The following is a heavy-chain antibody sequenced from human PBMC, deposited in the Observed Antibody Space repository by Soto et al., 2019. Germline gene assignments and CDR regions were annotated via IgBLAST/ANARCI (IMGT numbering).Heavy chain of an antibody. J-gene: IGHJ4*02. CDR1: GFTFSGSG. D-gene: IGHD6-19*01. CDR2: IRTKTNNYAT. CDR3: TAMAGIDY. V-gene: IGHV3-73*02. Sequence: EVQLVESGGGLVQPGGSLKLSCAASGFTFSGSGIRWVRQASGKGLEWVGRIRTKTNNYATAYAASVKGRFTISRDDSKNMAYLQMNSLNTEDTAVYNCTAMAGIDYWGQGTLVTVSS.